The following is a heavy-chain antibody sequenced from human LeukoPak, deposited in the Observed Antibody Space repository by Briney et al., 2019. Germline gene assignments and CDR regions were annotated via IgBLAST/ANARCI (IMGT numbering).Heavy chain of an antibody. J-gene: IGHJ5*02. D-gene: IGHD6-6*01. V-gene: IGHV4-61*01. CDR2: VYYIGTT. CDR1: GGSVSRPNSY. CDR3: ARNTSSSPWFDP. Sequence: SETLSLTCIVSGGSVSRPNSYWSWIRQPPGKGLEWSGNVYYIGTTSYNSSLQSRVTISIDTSKNQFSLEVTSVTAADTAVYYCARNTSSSPWFDPWGQGTLVTVSS.